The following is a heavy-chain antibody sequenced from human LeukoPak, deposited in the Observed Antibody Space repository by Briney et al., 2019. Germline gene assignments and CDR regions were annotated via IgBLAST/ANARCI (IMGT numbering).Heavy chain of an antibody. CDR2: ISYSGGT. J-gene: IGHJ4*02. CDR3: ARGTVTTPYFFDY. V-gene: IGHV4-59*01. Sequence: SETLSLTCTVSGCSISSYWWSWIRQPPGKGLEWIGYISYSGGTNYNPSLKSRVTISVDTSKNQFSLKLSSVTAADTVVYYCARGTVTTPYFFDYWGQGTLVTVSS. D-gene: IGHD4-17*01. CDR1: GCSISSYW.